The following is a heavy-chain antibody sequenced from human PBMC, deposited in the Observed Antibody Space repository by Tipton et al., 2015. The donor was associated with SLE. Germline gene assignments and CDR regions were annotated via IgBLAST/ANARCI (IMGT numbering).Heavy chain of an antibody. CDR3: ARRGYSYALPLDS. J-gene: IGHJ4*02. Sequence: TLSLTCTVSGYSISSGYFWGWIRQPPGKGLEWIGSMYYSGSTYYNPSLKSRVTISVDTSRNQFSLKLTSVTAADTAVYYCARRGYSYALPLDSWGQGTLVTVSS. CDR2: MYYSGST. D-gene: IGHD5-18*01. V-gene: IGHV4-38-2*02. CDR1: GYSISSGYF.